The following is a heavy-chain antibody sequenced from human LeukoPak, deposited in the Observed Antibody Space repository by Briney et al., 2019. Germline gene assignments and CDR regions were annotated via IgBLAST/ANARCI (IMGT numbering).Heavy chain of an antibody. CDR2: ISAYNGNT. Sequence: GASVKVSCKASGYTFTSYGISWVRQAPGQGLEWMGWISAYNGNTDYAQKFQGRVTMTTDTSTNTAYMELSSLRPEDTAVYYCARGLRGYDYYYYYYYYMDVWGKGTTVTVSS. V-gene: IGHV1-18*01. J-gene: IGHJ6*03. CDR3: ARGLRGYDYYYYYYYYMDV. D-gene: IGHD5-12*01. CDR1: GYTFTSYG.